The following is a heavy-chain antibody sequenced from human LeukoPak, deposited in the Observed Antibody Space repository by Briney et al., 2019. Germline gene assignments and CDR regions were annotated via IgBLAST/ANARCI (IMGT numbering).Heavy chain of an antibody. D-gene: IGHD3-3*01. J-gene: IGHJ4*02. Sequence: GGSLRLSCAASGFAFSSFWMHWARQSPGKGLLWLSRVSPDGSNTNYADSVKGRFTISRDNAKNMVYLEMNSLRVDDTAVYYCSNFAVISGLDYWGQGTLVTVSS. CDR1: GFAFSSFW. CDR2: VSPDGSNT. V-gene: IGHV3-74*01. CDR3: SNFAVISGLDY.